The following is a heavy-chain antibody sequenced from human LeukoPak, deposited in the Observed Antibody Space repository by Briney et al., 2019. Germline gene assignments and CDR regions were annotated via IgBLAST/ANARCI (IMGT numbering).Heavy chain of an antibody. CDR3: ARGRERWLPLDV. Sequence: GGSLRLFCAASGFTVSSNYMSWVRQAPGKGLEWVSVIYSGGSTYYADSVKGRFTISRDNSKNTLYLQMNSLRAEDTAVYYCARGRERWLPLDVWGKGTTVTVSS. CDR1: GFTVSSNY. D-gene: IGHD5-24*01. J-gene: IGHJ6*04. CDR2: IYSGGST. V-gene: IGHV3-53*01.